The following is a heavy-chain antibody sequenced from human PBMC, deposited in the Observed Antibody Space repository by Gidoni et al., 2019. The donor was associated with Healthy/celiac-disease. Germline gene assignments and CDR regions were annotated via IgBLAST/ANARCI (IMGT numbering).Heavy chain of an antibody. Sequence: QVQLQQWGAGLLKPSETLSLTCAVYGGSFSASSWRWIRQPPGTGLEWIGEINHSGSTNYNPSLKSRVTISVDTSKNQFALKLSSVTAADTAVYYCARRGVDSSGYYYRNGGRFDYWGQGTLVTVSS. CDR3: ARRGVDSSGYYYRNGGRFDY. J-gene: IGHJ4*02. CDR2: INHSGST. D-gene: IGHD3-22*01. CDR1: GGSFSASS. V-gene: IGHV4-34*01.